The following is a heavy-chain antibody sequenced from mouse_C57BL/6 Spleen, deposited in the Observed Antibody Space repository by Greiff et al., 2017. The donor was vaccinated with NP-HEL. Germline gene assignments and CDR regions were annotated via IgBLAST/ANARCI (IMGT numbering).Heavy chain of an antibody. V-gene: IGHV1-76*01. D-gene: IGHD3-3*01. Sequence: VQLQQSVAELVRPGASVKLSCKASGYTFTDYYINWVKQRPGQGLEWIARIYPGSGNTYYNEKFKGKATLTAEKSSSTAYMQLSSLTSEDSAVYFCARGTYYFDYWGQGTTLTVSS. J-gene: IGHJ2*01. CDR1: GYTFTDYY. CDR2: IYPGSGNT. CDR3: ARGTYYFDY.